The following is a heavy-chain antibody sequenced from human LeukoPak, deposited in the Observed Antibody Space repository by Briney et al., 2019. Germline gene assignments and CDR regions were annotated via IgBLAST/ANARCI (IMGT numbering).Heavy chain of an antibody. D-gene: IGHD3-10*01. CDR1: VGTFSSYA. V-gene: IGHV1-69*06. J-gene: IGHJ5*02. CDR3: ARTYGSGSYYNVDWFDP. Sequence: SVKVSCKASVGTFSSYAIRWVRQAPGQGLEWMGRIIPIFGTANYAQKFQGRVTITADKSTSTAYMELSSLRSEDTAVYYCARTYGSGSYYNVDWFDPWGQGTLVTVSS. CDR2: IIPIFGTA.